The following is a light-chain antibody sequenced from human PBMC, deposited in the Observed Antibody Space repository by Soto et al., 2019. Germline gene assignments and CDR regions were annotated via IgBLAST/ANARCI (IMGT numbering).Light chain of an antibody. CDR2: VAS. CDR1: QSVSSN. Sequence: EIVMTQSPATLSVSPGERATLSCRASQSVSSNLAWYHQKPGQAPRLLIYVASTRATGIPSRFSGSGSGTEFTLTISSLQSEDFALYYCQQYKNWPRTFGQGTKLEIK. CDR3: QQYKNWPRT. V-gene: IGKV3D-15*01. J-gene: IGKJ1*01.